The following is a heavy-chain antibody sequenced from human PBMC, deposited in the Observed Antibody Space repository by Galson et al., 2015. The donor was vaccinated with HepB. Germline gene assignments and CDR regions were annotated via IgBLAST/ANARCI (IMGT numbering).Heavy chain of an antibody. Sequence: CAISGDSVSSNSAAWNWIRQSPSRGLEWLGRTYYRSKWYNDYAVSVKSRITINPDTSKNQFSLQLNSVTPEDTAVYYCAKDGCSGGSCYFRPAWFDPWGQGTLVTVSS. CDR3: AKDGCSGGSCYFRPAWFDP. V-gene: IGHV6-1*01. D-gene: IGHD2-15*01. CDR2: TYYRSKWYN. J-gene: IGHJ5*02. CDR1: GDSVSSNSAA.